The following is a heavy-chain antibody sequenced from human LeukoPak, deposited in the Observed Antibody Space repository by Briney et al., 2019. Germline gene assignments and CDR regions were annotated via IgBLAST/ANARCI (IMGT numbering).Heavy chain of an antibody. CDR3: ARHYEHFDY. J-gene: IGHJ4*02. CDR2: INHGGST. CDR1: RGSISGYF. D-gene: IGHD4-17*01. V-gene: IGHV4-34*01. Sequence: SETLSLTCGVNRGSISGYFWNWIRQPPGKGLEWIGEINHGGSTNYNPSLKSRVTISVDTSKNQFSLKLSSVTAADTAVYYCARHYEHFDYWGQGTLVTVSS.